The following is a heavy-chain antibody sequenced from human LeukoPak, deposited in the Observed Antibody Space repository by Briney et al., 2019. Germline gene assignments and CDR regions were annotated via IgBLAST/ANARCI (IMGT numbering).Heavy chain of an antibody. D-gene: IGHD4-11*01. V-gene: IGHV1-8*02. CDR2: MNPNSGNT. CDR1: GYTFIDYY. CDR3: ARVDMTTSPLYYYYYGMDV. Sequence: ASVKVSCKASGYTFIDYYIHWVRQATGQGLEWMGWMNPNSGNTGYAQKFQGGVTMTRNTSISTAYMELSSLRSEDTAVYYCARVDMTTSPLYYYYYGMDVWGQGTTVTVSS. J-gene: IGHJ6*02.